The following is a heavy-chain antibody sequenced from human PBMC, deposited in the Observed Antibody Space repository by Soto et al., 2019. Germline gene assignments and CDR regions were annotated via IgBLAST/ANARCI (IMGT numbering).Heavy chain of an antibody. CDR3: ASRHCRGGGCSRDPWWYFDL. CDR2: TSGYNGNT. J-gene: IGHJ2*01. D-gene: IGHD2-15*01. CDR1: GYTFSSHG. Sequence: QVQLVQSGAEEKKPGASVKVSCKASGYTFSSHGISWVRQAPGQGLEWMGWTSGYNGNTNYAQKPPGRVTLTTDSSTTTASVGPRSLRSADPAVYYCASRHCRGGGCSRDPWWYFDLWGRGPLVTLSS. V-gene: IGHV1-18*01.